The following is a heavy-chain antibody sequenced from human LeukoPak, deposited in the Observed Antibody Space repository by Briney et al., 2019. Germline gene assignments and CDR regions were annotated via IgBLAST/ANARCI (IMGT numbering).Heavy chain of an antibody. CDR2: ISYDGSNK. Sequence: TGGSLRLSCAASGFTFSSYGMHWVRQAPGKGLEWVAVISYDGSNKYYADSVKGRFTISRDNSKNTLYLQMNSLRAEDTAVYYCARDIYGGYAHWGQGTLVTVSS. CDR3: ARDIYGGYAH. J-gene: IGHJ4*02. CDR1: GFTFSSYG. V-gene: IGHV3-30*03. D-gene: IGHD4-17*01.